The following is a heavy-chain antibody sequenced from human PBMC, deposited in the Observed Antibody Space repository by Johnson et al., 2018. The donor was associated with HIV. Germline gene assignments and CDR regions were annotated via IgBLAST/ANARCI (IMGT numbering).Heavy chain of an antibody. D-gene: IGHD3-16*01. CDR2: INTAGDT. CDR3: ARDPGGMDGSFDL. V-gene: IGHV3-13*01. CDR1: GFTFSNYD. Sequence: VLLVVSGGGLVQPGGSLRLSCAASGFTFSNYDFHWVRQATGKGLEWVSAINTAGDTFYPGSVKGRFTISRDNAKNSFYLQMNSLTVGDTALYYCARDPGGMDGSFDLWGQGTMVTVSS. J-gene: IGHJ3*01.